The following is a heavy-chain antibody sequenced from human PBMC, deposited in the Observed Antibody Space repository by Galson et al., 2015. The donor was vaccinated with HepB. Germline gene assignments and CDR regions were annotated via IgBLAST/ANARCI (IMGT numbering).Heavy chain of an antibody. D-gene: IGHD3-3*01. CDR1: GYTFTSYG. J-gene: IGHJ5*02. V-gene: IGHV1-18*04. CDR3: ARESAGNYDFWSGYTP. CDR2: ISAYNGNT. Sequence: SVKVSCKASGYTFTSYGISWVRQAPGQGLEWMGWISAYNGNTNYAQKLQGRVTMTTDTSTSTAYMELRSLRSDDTAVYYCARESAGNYDFWSGYTPWGQGTLVTVSS.